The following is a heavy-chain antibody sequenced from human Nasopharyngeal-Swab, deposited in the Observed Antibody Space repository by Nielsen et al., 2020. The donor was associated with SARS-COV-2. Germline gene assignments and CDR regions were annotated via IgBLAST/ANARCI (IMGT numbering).Heavy chain of an antibody. V-gene: IGHV3-23*03. D-gene: IGHD4-11*01. J-gene: IGHJ6*02. CDR3: AKAKTPYSNYGDYYYGMDV. Sequence: WIRQPPGKGLEWVSVIYSGGSSTYYADSVKGRFTISRDNSKNTLYLQMNSLRAEDTAVYYCAKAKTPYSNYGDYYYGMDVWGQGTTVTV. CDR2: IYSGGSST.